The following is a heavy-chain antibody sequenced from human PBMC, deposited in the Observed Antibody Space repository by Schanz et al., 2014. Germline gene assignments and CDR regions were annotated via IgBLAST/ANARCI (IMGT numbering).Heavy chain of an antibody. D-gene: IGHD1-1*01. CDR1: GFTFSDYY. CDR3: ARGTDWNLHY. V-gene: IGHV3-33*08. CDR2: IWSDGSTK. Sequence: QVQLVESGGGLVKPGGSLRLSCAASGFTFSDYYMSWIRQAPGKGLEWVAVIWSDGSTKYYADSVKGRFTVSRDSGQNSLYLQMNSLRAGDTAVYYCARGTDWNLHYWGQGTLVTVSS. J-gene: IGHJ4*02.